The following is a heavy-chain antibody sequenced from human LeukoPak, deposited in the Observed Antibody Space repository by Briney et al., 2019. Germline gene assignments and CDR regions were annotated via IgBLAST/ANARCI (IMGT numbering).Heavy chain of an antibody. CDR1: GYAISSSNW. D-gene: IGHD3-22*01. V-gene: IGHV4-28*01. CDR3: ALVVITRRSAEYFQH. CDR2: IYYSGST. J-gene: IGHJ1*01. Sequence: PSDTLALTCAVSGYAISSSNWWGWIRQPPGKGLKRIGYIYYSGSTYYNPSLKSRVTMSVDTSKNQFSLKLSSVTAVDTAVYYCALVVITRRSAEYFQHWGQGTLVTVSS.